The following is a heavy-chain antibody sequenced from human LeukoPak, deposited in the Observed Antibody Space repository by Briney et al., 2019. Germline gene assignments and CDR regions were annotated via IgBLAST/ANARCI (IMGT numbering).Heavy chain of an antibody. D-gene: IGHD4-17*01. CDR3: ARDIGDGDYVAFSRAVY. J-gene: IGHJ4*02. V-gene: IGHV3-74*01. CDR1: GFTFRSYW. CDR2: IYSDGSST. Sequence: GGSLRLSCAASGFTFRSYWMHWVRQAPGKGLVWVSRIYSDGSSTSYADSVKGRFTISRDNAKNTLYLQMNSLRVEDTAVYYYARDIGDGDYVAFSRAVYWGQGTLVTVSS.